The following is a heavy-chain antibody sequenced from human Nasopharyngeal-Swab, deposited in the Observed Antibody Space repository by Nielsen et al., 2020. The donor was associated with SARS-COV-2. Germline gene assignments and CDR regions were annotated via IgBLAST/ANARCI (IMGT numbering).Heavy chain of an antibody. D-gene: IGHD6-6*01. V-gene: IGHV1-46*01. J-gene: IGHJ6*02. CDR2: INPSGGST. CDR1: GYTFTSYY. Sequence: ASVKVSCKASGYTFTSYYMHWVRQAPEQGLEWMGLINPSGGSTSYAQKFQGRVTMTRDTSTSTVYMELSSLRSEDTAVYYCARDPTPAVDSSSSLDYYYGMDVWGQGTTVTVSS. CDR3: ARDPTPAVDSSSSLDYYYGMDV.